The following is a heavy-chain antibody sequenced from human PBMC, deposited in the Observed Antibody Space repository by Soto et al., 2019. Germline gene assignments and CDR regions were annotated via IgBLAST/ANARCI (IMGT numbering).Heavy chain of an antibody. CDR1: GGSISSSSYY. D-gene: IGHD4-17*01. CDR2: IYYSGST. V-gene: IGHV4-39*01. J-gene: IGHJ4*02. CDR3: ARLSYGDYDY. Sequence: QLPLQESGPGLVKPSETLSLTCTVSGGSISSSSYYWGWIRQPPGKGLEWIGSIYYSGSTYYNPSLKSRITISVDTSKNQFSLKLSSVTAADTAVYYCARLSYGDYDYWGQGTLVTVSS.